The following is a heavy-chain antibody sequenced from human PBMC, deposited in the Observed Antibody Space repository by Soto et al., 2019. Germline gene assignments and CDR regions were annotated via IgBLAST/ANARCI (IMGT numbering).Heavy chain of an antibody. CDR3: AKDGVTGSYYWPFDY. D-gene: IGHD1-26*01. CDR2: ISGSGGST. Sequence: PGWSLRLSCASSVFTFSSYAMSWVRQAPGKGLEWVSAISGSGGSTYYADSVKGRFTISRDNSKNTLYLQMNSLRAEDTAVYYCAKDGVTGSYYWPFDYWGQGTLVTAPQ. J-gene: IGHJ4*02. V-gene: IGHV3-23*01. CDR1: VFTFSSYA.